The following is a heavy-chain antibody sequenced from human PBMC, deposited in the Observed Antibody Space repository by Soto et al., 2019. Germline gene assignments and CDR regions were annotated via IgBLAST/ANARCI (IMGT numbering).Heavy chain of an antibody. CDR3: VRDLKSIAVAGTNWFDP. Sequence: SETLSLTCTVSGGSVSSGSYYWSWIRQPPGKGLEWIGYIYYSESTNYNPSLKSRVTISVDTSKNQFSLKLSSVTAADTAVYYCVRDLKSIAVAGTNWFDPWGQGTLVTVSS. CDR2: IYYSEST. CDR1: GGSVSSGSYY. D-gene: IGHD6-19*01. V-gene: IGHV4-61*01. J-gene: IGHJ5*02.